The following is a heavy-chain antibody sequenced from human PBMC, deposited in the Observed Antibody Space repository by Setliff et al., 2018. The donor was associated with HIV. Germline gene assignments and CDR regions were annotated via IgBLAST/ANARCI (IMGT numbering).Heavy chain of an antibody. Sequence: GESLKISCGASGFTFSGSPMHWVRQASGKGLEWVGRIKTEAEGYATAYAASVKGRFTISRDDSKNTAYLQMNSLKTEDTAIYYCTRPQYIYDNSDSDHWGQGTLVTVSS. V-gene: IGHV3-73*01. D-gene: IGHD3-22*01. CDR3: TRPQYIYDNSDSDH. J-gene: IGHJ5*02. CDR2: IKTEAEGYAT. CDR1: GFTFSGSP.